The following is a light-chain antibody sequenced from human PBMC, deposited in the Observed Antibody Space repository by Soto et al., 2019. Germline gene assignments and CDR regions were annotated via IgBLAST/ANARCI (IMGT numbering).Light chain of an antibody. J-gene: IGKJ1*01. CDR1: QSISSY. CDR3: QQSYSTPRT. Sequence: DIQSTQSRSSLSASVGDRVTITCRASQSISSYLNWYQQKPGKAPKLLIYAASSLQTGVPSRFSGSGSGTDFSLTISSLQPEDFSTYYCQQSYSTPRTFGQGTKVDIK. CDR2: AAS. V-gene: IGKV1-39*01.